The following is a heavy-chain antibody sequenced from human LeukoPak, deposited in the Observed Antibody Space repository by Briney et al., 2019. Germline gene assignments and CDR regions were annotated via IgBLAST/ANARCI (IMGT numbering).Heavy chain of an antibody. Sequence: PSETLSLTCSVSGGSVTTGTYHWAWIRQPPGKGREWIGSVYFDEGTHYNRSLQSRVAISVDTSKNQYSLRLSSVTAADTAVYYCARRGDHDYGGTNWFDPWGQGTLVTVSS. J-gene: IGHJ5*02. V-gene: IGHV4-39*07. CDR2: VYFDEGT. CDR3: ARRGDHDYGGTNWFDP. CDR1: GGSVTTGTYH. D-gene: IGHD4-23*01.